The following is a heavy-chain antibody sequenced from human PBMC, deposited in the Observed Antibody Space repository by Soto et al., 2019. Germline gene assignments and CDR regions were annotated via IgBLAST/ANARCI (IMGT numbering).Heavy chain of an antibody. CDR1: GGSISSSSYY. V-gene: IGHV4-39*01. J-gene: IGHJ3*02. CDR2: INYSGST. CDR3: ARLDVRGGHDAFDI. D-gene: IGHD3-10*02. Sequence: QLQLQESGPGLVKPSETLSLTCTVFGGSISSSSYYWGWIRQPPGKGLEWIGSINYSGSTYYNPSLKSRVTISVDTSKNQFSLKPSSVTAADTAVHYCARLDVRGGHDAFDIWGQGTMVTVSS.